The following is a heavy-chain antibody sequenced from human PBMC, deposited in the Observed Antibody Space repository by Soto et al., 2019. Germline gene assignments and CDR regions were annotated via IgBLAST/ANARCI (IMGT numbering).Heavy chain of an antibody. CDR2: IIPIFGTA. CDR3: AGVPEGDIDYYYYGMDV. J-gene: IGHJ6*02. CDR1: GGTFSSYA. V-gene: IGHV1-69*13. Sequence: ASVKVSCKASGGTFSSYAISWVRQAPGQGLEWMGGIIPIFGTANYAQKFQGRVTITADESTSTAYMELSSLRSEDTAVYYCAGVPEGDIDYYYYGMDVWGQGTTVTVSS. D-gene: IGHD5-12*01.